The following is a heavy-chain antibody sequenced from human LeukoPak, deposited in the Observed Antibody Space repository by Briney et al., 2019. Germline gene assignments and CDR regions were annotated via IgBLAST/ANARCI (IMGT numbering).Heavy chain of an antibody. V-gene: IGHV3-23*01. D-gene: IGHD3-10*01. CDR2: ISGSGGST. CDR1: GFTFSSYA. CDR3: AKVPLWFGETDYFDY. J-gene: IGHJ4*02. Sequence: GGSLRLSCAASGFTFSSYAMSWVRQAPGKGLEWVSAISGSGGSTYYADSVKGRFTISRDNSKNTLYLQMNSLRAEDTAVYYCAKVPLWFGETDYFDYWGQGTLVTVSS.